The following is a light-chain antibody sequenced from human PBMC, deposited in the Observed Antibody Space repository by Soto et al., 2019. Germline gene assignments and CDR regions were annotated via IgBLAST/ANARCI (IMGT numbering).Light chain of an antibody. V-gene: IGKV1-39*01. CDR2: AAS. CDR3: QERAT. CDR1: QSISSY. J-gene: IGKJ3*01. Sequence: DIQMTQSPSSLSASVGDRVTITCRASQSISSYLNWYQQKPGKAPKLLIYAASSLQSGVPSRFSGCGSGTDFTLTISSLQPEDFATYYCQERATFGPGTKVDIK.